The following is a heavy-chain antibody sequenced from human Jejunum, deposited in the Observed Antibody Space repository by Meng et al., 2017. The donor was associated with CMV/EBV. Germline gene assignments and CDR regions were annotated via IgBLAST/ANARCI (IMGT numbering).Heavy chain of an antibody. D-gene: IGHD2-2*01. CDR2: IGGSGRSI. V-gene: IGHV3-48*03. CDR3: ARRYCSTSSCLFDY. CDR1: GFTFSSYE. Sequence: GFTFSSYEMNWGRQAPGKGLEWVSQIGGSGRSIYYADSVKGRFTISRDNAKTSLYLQMNSLRAEDTAVYYCARRYCSTSSCLFDYWGQGTRVTVSS. J-gene: IGHJ4*02.